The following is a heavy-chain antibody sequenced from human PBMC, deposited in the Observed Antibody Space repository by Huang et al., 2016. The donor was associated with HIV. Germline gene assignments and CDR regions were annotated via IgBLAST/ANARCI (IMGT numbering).Heavy chain of an antibody. V-gene: IGHV1-2*02. CDR2: IKPKNGAT. J-gene: IGHJ4*02. CDR1: GYTFSGYY. CDR3: TRGGEGGLLSKLTRVLDY. Sequence: QVQLEQSGAEVVKPGASVKVSCEASGYTFSGYYIHWVRQAPGKGLEGRGWIKPKNGATDDARKFQGRVVMTRDTSSNTTYRQLNRLRSEDAAVYFCTRGGEGGLLSKLTRVLDYWGQGTPVAVST. D-gene: IGHD3-9*01.